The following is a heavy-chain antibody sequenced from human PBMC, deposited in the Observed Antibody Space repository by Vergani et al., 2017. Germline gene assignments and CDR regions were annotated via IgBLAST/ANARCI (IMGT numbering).Heavy chain of an antibody. CDR1: GFTFSSYA. J-gene: IGHJ4*02. CDR2: ISGSGGST. V-gene: IGHV3-23*04. Sequence: VQLVESGGGVVQPGGSLRLSCAASGFTFSSYAMSWVRQAPGKGLEWVSAISGSGGSTYYADSVKGRFTISRDNSKNTLYLQMNSLRAEDTAVYYCAKAGWAYYGSGSYYTSDYWGQGTLVTVSS. CDR3: AKAGWAYYGSGSYYTSDY. D-gene: IGHD3-10*01.